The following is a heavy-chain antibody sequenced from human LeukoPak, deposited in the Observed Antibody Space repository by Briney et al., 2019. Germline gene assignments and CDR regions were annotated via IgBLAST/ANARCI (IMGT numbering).Heavy chain of an antibody. V-gene: IGHV4-34*01. Sequence: SETLSLTCAVYGGSFSGCLWTWIRQPPGKGLEWIGEIDHSGSTNYNPSLKSRVTISVDRSKNQFSLKLRSVTAADTAVYYCIRYCSGTSCHNYYYYGMDAWGQGTTLTVSS. D-gene: IGHD2-2*02. CDR1: GGSFSGCL. CDR3: IRYCSGTSCHNYYYYGMDA. J-gene: IGHJ6*02. CDR2: IDHSGST.